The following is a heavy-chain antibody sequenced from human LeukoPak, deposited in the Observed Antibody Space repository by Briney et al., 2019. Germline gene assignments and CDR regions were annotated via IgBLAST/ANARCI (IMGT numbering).Heavy chain of an antibody. CDR1: GYTFTSYD. CDR2: MNPNSGNT. CDR3: ARPGGGYDWWYYYMDV. Sequence: ASVKVSCKASGYTFTSYDINWVRQATGQGLKWMGWMNPNSGNTGYAQKFQGRVTMTRNTSISTAYMELSSLRSEDTAVYYCARPGGGYDWWYYYMDVWGKGTTVTVSS. D-gene: IGHD5-12*01. J-gene: IGHJ6*03. V-gene: IGHV1-8*01.